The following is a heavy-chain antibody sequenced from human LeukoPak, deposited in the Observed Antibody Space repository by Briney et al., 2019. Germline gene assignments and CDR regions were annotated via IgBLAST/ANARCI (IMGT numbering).Heavy chain of an antibody. D-gene: IGHD4-23*01. Sequence: SVKVSCKASGGSFSSYAINWVRQAPGQGLEWMGGIIPIFGTANYAQKFQDRVTITAVESMSTVYMELSSLRSEDTAVYYCARGWLAESMVVTPYNYWGQGTLDTVSS. J-gene: IGHJ4*02. V-gene: IGHV1-69*01. CDR3: ARGWLAESMVVTPYNY. CDR1: GGSFSSYA. CDR2: IIPIFGTA.